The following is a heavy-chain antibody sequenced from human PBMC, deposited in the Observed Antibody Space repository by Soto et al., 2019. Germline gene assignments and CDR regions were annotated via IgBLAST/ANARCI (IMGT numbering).Heavy chain of an antibody. CDR1: GGSISSYY. CDR2: IYYYSGST. J-gene: IGHJ4*02. D-gene: IGHD3-10*01. Sequence: SETLSLTCSVSGGSISSYYWSWIRQPPGKGLEWIGYIYYYSGSTNYNPSLKSRVTMSVDTSKNQFSLKLSSVTAADTTVYYCARVGGFGATTIDYWGQGTLVTVSS. V-gene: IGHV4-59*08. CDR3: ARVGGFGATTIDY.